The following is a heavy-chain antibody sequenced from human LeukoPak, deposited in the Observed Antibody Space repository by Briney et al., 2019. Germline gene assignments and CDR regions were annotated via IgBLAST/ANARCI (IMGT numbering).Heavy chain of an antibody. J-gene: IGHJ6*02. CDR2: IYYKGNT. V-gene: IGHV4-39*07. Sequence: PSETLSLTCTVSGGSISSRSYYWGWIRQPPGKGLEWIGSIYYKGNTYLNPSLKSRVTISEDTSENQFSLKLSSVTAADTAVYYCARVGGSYGGFYYYYGMDVWGQGTTATVSS. CDR1: GGSISSRSYY. D-gene: IGHD1-26*01. CDR3: ARVGGSYGGFYYYYGMDV.